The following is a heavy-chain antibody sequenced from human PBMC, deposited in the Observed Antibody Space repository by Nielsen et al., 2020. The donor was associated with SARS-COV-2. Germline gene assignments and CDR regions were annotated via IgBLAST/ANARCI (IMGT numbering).Heavy chain of an antibody. Sequence: SVKVSCKASGGTFSSYTITWVRQAPGQGLEWMGRIIPIVGIVNYAQKFQGRVTITADKSTSTAYMELSSLRSEDTAVYYCARGSWIQLWCLDYWGQGTLVTVSS. CDR1: GGTFSSYT. CDR3: ARGSWIQLWCLDY. D-gene: IGHD5-18*01. CDR2: IIPIVGIV. J-gene: IGHJ4*02. V-gene: IGHV1-69*02.